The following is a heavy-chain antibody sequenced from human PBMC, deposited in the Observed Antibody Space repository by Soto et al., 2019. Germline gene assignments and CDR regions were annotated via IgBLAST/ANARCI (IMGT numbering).Heavy chain of an antibody. CDR3: ARSREFDY. Sequence: TLSLPCCVSRRSLSGKTCSWNWIRQPPGKGLEWIGYIFPSETTYYNPYLKSRVTISIDVSKNQFSLSLRSQPAAATAVYYCARSREFDYWSQGPLVTVSS. V-gene: IGHV4-30-2*01. CDR1: RRSLSGKTCS. J-gene: IGHJ4*02. CDR2: IFPSETT.